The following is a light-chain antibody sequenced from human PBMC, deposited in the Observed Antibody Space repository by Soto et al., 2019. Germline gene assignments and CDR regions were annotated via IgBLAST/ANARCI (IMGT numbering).Light chain of an antibody. V-gene: IGLV1-40*01. CDR2: GNS. CDR3: QSYDSSLIGSV. J-gene: IGLJ3*02. CDR1: SSNIGAGYD. Sequence: QSVLTQPPSVSGAPGQRVTISCTGSSSNIGAGYDVHWYQHLPGTAPKLLIYGNSNRPSGVPDRFSGSKSGTSASLSITGLQAEDEADYYCQSYDSSLIGSVFGGGTNLTVL.